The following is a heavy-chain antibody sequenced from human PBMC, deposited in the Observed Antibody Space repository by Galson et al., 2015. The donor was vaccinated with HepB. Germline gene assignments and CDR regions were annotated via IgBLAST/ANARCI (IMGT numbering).Heavy chain of an antibody. D-gene: IGHD3-10*01. CDR1: GGTFSSYA. Sequence: SVKVSCKASGGTFSSYAISWVRQAPGQGLEWMGGIIPIFGTANYAQKFQGRVTITADESTSTAYMELSSLRSEDTAVYYCASERGGSGHTYGMDVWGQGTTVTVSS. CDR3: ASERGGSGHTYGMDV. CDR2: IIPIFGTA. V-gene: IGHV1-69*13. J-gene: IGHJ6*02.